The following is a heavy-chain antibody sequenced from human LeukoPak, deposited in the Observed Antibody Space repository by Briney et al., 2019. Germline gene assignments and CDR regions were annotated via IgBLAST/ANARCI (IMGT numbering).Heavy chain of an antibody. CDR2: IYTSGST. Sequence: SETLSLTCTDSGGSISSYYWSWIRQPPGKGLEWIGYIYTSGSTNYNPSLKSRVTISVDTSKNQFSLKLSSVTAADTAVYYCVRRRGGYDRNWFDPWGQGTLVTVSS. V-gene: IGHV4-4*09. CDR1: GGSISSYY. CDR3: VRRRGGYDRNWFDP. J-gene: IGHJ5*02. D-gene: IGHD5-12*01.